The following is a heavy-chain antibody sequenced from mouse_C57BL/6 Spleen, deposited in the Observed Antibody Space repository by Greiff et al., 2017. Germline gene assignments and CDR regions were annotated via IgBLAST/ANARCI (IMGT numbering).Heavy chain of an antibody. CDR1: GYTFTSYW. CDR3: ARGHYYGSSRYYFDY. D-gene: IGHD1-1*01. CDR2: IDPSDSET. Sequence: QVQLQQPGAELVRPGSSVKLSCKASGYTFTSYWMHWVKQRPIQGLEGIGNIDPSDSETHYNQKFKDKATLTVDKSSSPAYMQLSSLTSEDSAVYYCARGHYYGSSRYYFDYWGQGTTLTVSS. V-gene: IGHV1-52*01. J-gene: IGHJ2*01.